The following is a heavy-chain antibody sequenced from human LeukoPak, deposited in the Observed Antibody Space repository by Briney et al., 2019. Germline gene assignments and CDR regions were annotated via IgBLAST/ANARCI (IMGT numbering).Heavy chain of an antibody. Sequence: GGSLRLSCAAPGLTFSSYSMTWVRQAQGKGLEWVSSISSSSSYIYYADSVKGRFTISRDNAKNSLYLQMNSLRAEDTAVYYCARVAAAGTLVYYYYMDVWGKGTTVTVSS. CDR3: ARVAAAGTLVYYYYMDV. D-gene: IGHD6-13*01. CDR1: GLTFSSYS. CDR2: ISSSSSYI. J-gene: IGHJ6*03. V-gene: IGHV3-21*01.